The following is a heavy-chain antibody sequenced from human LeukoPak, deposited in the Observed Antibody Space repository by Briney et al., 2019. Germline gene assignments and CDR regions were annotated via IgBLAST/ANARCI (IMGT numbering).Heavy chain of an antibody. CDR1: GFTFSSYG. J-gene: IGHJ4*02. CDR2: ISYDGSNK. V-gene: IGHV3-30*03. CDR3: TTYNYGAFDD. Sequence: PGRSLRLSCAASGFTFSSYGMHWVRQAPGKGLEWVAVISYDGSNKYYADSVKGRFTISRDNSKNTLYLQMNSLRAEDTAVYYCTTYNYGAFDDWGQGTLVTVSS. D-gene: IGHD4/OR15-4a*01.